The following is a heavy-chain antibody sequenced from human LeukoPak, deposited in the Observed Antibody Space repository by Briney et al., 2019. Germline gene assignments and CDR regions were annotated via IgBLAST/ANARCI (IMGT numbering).Heavy chain of an antibody. CDR3: ARSNPKQVAQLIDP. Sequence: SGGSLRLSCAASGFTFSSYSMNWVRQAPGKGLEWVSSISSSSSYIYYADSVKSRFTISRDNAKNSLYLQMNSLRAEDTAVYYCARSNPKQVAQLIDPWGQGTLVTVSS. J-gene: IGHJ5*02. CDR1: GFTFSSYS. CDR2: ISSSSSYI. D-gene: IGHD2-15*01. V-gene: IGHV3-21*01.